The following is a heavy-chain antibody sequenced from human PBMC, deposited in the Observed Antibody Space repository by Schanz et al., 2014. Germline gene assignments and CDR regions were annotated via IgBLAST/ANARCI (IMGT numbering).Heavy chain of an antibody. CDR3: ARLDSSSWYPRY. CDR1: GFTFSDYY. V-gene: IGHV3-11*05. Sequence: QVQLVESGGGLVQPGGSLRLSCAASGFTFSDYYMSWIRQAPGKGREWVSYISSSGSYTNYADSVKGRFTTSRDNGKKSMYLQMNSLRAEDTAVYYCARLDSSSWYPRYWGQGTLVTVAS. CDR2: ISSSGSYT. D-gene: IGHD6-13*01. J-gene: IGHJ4*02.